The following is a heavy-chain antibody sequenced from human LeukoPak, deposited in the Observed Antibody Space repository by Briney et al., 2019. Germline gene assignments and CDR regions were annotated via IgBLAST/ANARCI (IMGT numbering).Heavy chain of an antibody. V-gene: IGHV1-2*02. J-gene: IGHJ4*02. CDR2: IHPNNGDT. CDR3: ARDGPAQMVDLDY. Sequence: ASVKVSCKASGYTFSGTGWYLYWLRQAPGQGLECMGWIHPNNGDTAYAQKFEGRVAMTRDTSISTAYMELRRLRPDDTAVYFCARDGPAQMVDLDYWGREPWSPSPQ. D-gene: IGHD3-10*01. CDR1: GYTFSGTGWY.